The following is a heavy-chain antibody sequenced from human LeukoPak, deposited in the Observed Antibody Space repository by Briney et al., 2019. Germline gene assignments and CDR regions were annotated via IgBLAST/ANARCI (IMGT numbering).Heavy chain of an antibody. D-gene: IGHD3-10*01. CDR2: INPNSGGT. CDR1: GYTFSGYF. J-gene: IGHJ4*02. CDR3: ARDQFYRPYRGEAISFDY. Sequence: ASVKVSCKASGYTFSGYFVHWVGPAPGQGLEWMGWINPNSGGTNYAQKFQGRVTMTRDTSISTAYMDLRSLRSDDTAVYYCARDQFYRPYRGEAISFDYWGQGTLVTVSS. V-gene: IGHV1-2*02.